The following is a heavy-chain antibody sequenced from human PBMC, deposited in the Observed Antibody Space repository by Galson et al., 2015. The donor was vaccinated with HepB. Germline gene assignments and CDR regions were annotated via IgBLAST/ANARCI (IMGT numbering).Heavy chain of an antibody. Sequence: SLRLSCAASGFTFSNYRMSWVRQAPGKGLEWVANIKEDGSEKYYVDSVKGRFTISRDNAKNSLYLQMNSLRAEDTAVYYCARGGYSYAVWGQGTLVTVSSGSASLYGWHFDLWGRGTLVTVSS. CDR2: IKEDGSEK. D-gene: IGHD5-18*01. CDR3: ARGGYSYAVWGQGTLVTVSSGSASLYGWHFDL. J-gene: IGHJ2*01. CDR1: GFTFSNYR. V-gene: IGHV3-7*01.